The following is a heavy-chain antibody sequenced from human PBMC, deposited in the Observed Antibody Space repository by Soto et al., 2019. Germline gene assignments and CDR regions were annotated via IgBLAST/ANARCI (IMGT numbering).Heavy chain of an antibody. J-gene: IGHJ4*02. CDR3: ARDQGDQHFDY. Sequence: GASVKVSCKASGYTFTSYAMHWVRHAPGQRLEWMGWINAGNGNTKYSQKFQGRVTITRDTFASTAYMELSSLRSEDTAVYYCARDQGDQHFDYWGQGTLVTVSS. D-gene: IGHD2-21*02. CDR1: GYTFTSYA. V-gene: IGHV1-3*01. CDR2: INAGNGNT.